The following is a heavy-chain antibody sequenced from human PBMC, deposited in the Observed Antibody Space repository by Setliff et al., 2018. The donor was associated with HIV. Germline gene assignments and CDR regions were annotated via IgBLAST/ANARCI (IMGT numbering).Heavy chain of an antibody. CDR3: ARDVGSSSYFDY. Sequence: GGSLRLSCVASGFTFSSYAMNWVRQAPGKGLEWVSYISGSGSSIYYADSVKGRFTISRDNAKKSLYLQMNSLRAEDTAVYYCARDVGSSSYFDYWGQGTLVTVSS. D-gene: IGHD6-6*01. V-gene: IGHV3-48*03. CDR1: GFTFSSYA. CDR2: ISGSGSSI. J-gene: IGHJ4*02.